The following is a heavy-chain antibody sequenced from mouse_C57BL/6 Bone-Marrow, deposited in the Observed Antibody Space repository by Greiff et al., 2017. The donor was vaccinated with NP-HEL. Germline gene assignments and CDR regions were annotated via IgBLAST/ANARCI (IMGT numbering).Heavy chain of an antibody. CDR3: AKGVVAPYWYFDV. V-gene: IGHV5-12*01. Sequence: EVKLVESGGGLVQPGGSLKLSCAASGFTFSDYYMYWVRQTPEKRLEWVAYISNGGGSTYYPDTVKGRFTISRDNAKNTLYLQMSRLKSEDTAMYYCAKGVVAPYWYFDVWGTGTTVTVSS. CDR2: ISNGGGST. CDR1: GFTFSDYY. J-gene: IGHJ1*03. D-gene: IGHD1-1*01.